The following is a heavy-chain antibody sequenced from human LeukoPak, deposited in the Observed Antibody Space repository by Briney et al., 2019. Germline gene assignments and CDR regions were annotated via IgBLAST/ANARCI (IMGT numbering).Heavy chain of an antibody. Sequence: SETLSLTCTVSGGSISSSSYYWGWIRQPPGKGLEWIGSIYYSGSTYYNPSLKSRVTISVDTSKNQFSLKLSSVTTADTAVYYCAKDGRGITYYFDYWGQGTLVTVSS. V-gene: IGHV4-39*02. CDR3: AKDGRGITYYFDY. J-gene: IGHJ4*02. CDR1: GGSISSSSYY. D-gene: IGHD3-10*01. CDR2: IYYSGST.